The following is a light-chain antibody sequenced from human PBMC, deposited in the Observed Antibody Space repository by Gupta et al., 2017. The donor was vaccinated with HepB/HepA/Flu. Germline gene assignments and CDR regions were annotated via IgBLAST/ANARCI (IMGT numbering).Light chain of an antibody. V-gene: IGKV3-11*01. CDR2: EAS. CDR3: QQRSNCPLT. J-gene: IGKJ4*01. CDR1: QSISSY. Sequence: EIALTQSPATLSLSPGERATLSCRASQSISSYLAWYQQRPGQAPRLLIYEASNRATGIPARFSGSGSGTDFTLTISSLEPEDFAVYYCQQRSNCPLTFGGGTKVEIK.